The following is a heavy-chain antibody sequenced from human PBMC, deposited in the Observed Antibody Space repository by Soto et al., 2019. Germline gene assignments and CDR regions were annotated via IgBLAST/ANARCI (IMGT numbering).Heavy chain of an antibody. V-gene: IGHV1-18*01. CDR1: GYTFSNYG. CDR3: ARVVPGAEAWFGP. J-gene: IGHJ5*02. Sequence: GASVKVSCKTSGYTFSNYGITWVRQAPGQPLEWLGWISLYSDGTNYAQKFQGRASMTTDTSTTTAYTELRSLRSDDTAVYYCARVVPGAEAWFGPWGQGTLVTVSS. CDR2: ISLYSDGT. D-gene: IGHD2-2*01.